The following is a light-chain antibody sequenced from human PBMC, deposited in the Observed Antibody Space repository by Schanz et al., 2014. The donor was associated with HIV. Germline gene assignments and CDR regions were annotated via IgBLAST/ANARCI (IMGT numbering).Light chain of an antibody. J-gene: IGKJ4*01. V-gene: IGKV1-27*01. Sequence: IRMTQSPSSVSASAGDTVSITCRASQDIGSYLAWYQQKPGKIPQLLIYAASTLQSGVPARFSGSGSGTHFTLTISSLQAEDVATYYCQRYKIAPLTFGGGTRVDIK. CDR3: QRYKIAPLT. CDR1: QDIGSY. CDR2: AAS.